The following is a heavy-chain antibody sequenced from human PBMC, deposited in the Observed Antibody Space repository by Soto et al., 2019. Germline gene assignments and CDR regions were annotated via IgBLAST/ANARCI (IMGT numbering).Heavy chain of an antibody. J-gene: IGHJ6*02. CDR3: AREGVAPYYYYGMDV. D-gene: IGHD2-15*01. V-gene: IGHV1-18*01. CDR1: GYTFTTFG. CDR2: ISTYNGDT. Sequence: GASVKVSCKASGYTFTTFGISWVRQAPGQGLEWMGWISTYNGDTNYAQKFQDRVTMTTDTSTNTVYMELRSLRSDDTAVYYCAREGVAPYYYYGMDVWGQGTTVTVSS.